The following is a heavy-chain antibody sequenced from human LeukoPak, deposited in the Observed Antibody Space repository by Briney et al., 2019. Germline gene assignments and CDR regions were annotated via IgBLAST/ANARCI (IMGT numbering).Heavy chain of an antibody. CDR3: VKGNWGDC. D-gene: IGHD7-27*01. CDR2: IRSDGSDT. Sequence: GGSLRLSCAASGFTFSDTWMHWVRQAPGEGLVWVSRIRSDGSDTRYAESVKGRFTISRDNAKNTLYLQMNSLRVDDTAVYYCVKGNWGDCWGQGTLATVSS. V-gene: IGHV3-74*01. CDR1: GFTFSDTW. J-gene: IGHJ4*02.